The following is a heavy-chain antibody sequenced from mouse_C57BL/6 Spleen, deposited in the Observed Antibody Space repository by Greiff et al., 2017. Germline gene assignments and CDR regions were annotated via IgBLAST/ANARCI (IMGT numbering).Heavy chain of an antibody. CDR2: IDPSDSYT. Sequence: VQLQQPGAELVRPGTSVKLSCKASGYTFTSYWMHWVKQRPGQGLEWIGVIDPSDSYTNYHQKFKGKATLTVDTSSSTAYMQLSSLTSEDSAVYYCAMGANWWYFDVWGTGTTVTVSS. J-gene: IGHJ1*03. D-gene: IGHD4-1*01. CDR3: AMGANWWYFDV. V-gene: IGHV1-59*01. CDR1: GYTFTSYW.